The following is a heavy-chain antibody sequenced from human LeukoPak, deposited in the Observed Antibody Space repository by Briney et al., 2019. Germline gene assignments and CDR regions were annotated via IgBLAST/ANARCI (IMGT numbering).Heavy chain of an antibody. CDR3: ATGYYEPFAT. Sequence: SETLSLTCTFAGASVSSYYWDWLRQTPGKGLEWIGYISETGKTASTPSLKSRVSISLGPANKQFSLSLRSVTAADSAVYYCATGYYEPFATWGPGILVSVSS. CDR1: GASVSSYY. V-gene: IGHV4-59*02. CDR2: ISETGKT. D-gene: IGHD3-3*01. J-gene: IGHJ5*02.